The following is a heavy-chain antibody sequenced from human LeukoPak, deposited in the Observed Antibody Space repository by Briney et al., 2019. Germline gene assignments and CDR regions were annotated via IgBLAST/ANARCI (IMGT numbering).Heavy chain of an antibody. D-gene: IGHD3-10*01. CDR2: ISYDGNNK. Sequence: GRSLRLSCAASGFTFSNYGMHWVRQAPGKGLEWVAAISYDGNNKYYADSVKGRFTISRDNSKNTLYLQMNSLRVEDTAVYYCAKQFYYGSGSRSLDYWGQGTLVTVSS. V-gene: IGHV3-30*18. CDR3: AKQFYYGSGSRSLDY. CDR1: GFTFSNYG. J-gene: IGHJ4*02.